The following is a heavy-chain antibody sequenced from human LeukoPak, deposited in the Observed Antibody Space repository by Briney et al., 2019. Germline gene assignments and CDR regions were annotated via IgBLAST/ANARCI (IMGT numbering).Heavy chain of an antibody. D-gene: IGHD1-26*01. Sequence: SEALSLTCTVSGGSISSYYWSWIRQPAGKGLEWIVRIYTSGSTNYNHSLKSRVTMSVDTSKNQFSLKLSSVTAADTAVYYCARDGGSGSYSLKWFDPWGQGTLVTVSS. CDR2: IYTSGST. CDR1: GGSISSYY. V-gene: IGHV4-4*07. CDR3: ARDGGSGSYSLKWFDP. J-gene: IGHJ5*02.